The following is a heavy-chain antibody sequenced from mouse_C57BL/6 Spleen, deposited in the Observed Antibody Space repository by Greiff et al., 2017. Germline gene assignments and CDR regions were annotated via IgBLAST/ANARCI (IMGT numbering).Heavy chain of an antibody. CDR2: IDPSDSYT. CDR1: GYTFTSYW. D-gene: IGHD2-3*01. J-gene: IGHJ3*01. CDR3: ARDGYYAWFAY. V-gene: IGHV1-50*01. Sequence: QVQLQQPGAELVKPGASVKLSCKASGYTFTSYWMQWVKQRPGQGLEWIGEIDPSDSYTNYNQKFKGKATLTVDTSFSTAYMQLSSLTSEDSAVYYCARDGYYAWFAYWGQGTLVTVSA.